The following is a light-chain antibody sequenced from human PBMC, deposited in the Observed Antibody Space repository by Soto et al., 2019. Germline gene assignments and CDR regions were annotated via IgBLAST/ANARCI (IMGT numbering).Light chain of an antibody. CDR2: DAS. CDR1: QYINTR. CDR3: QQRSNWPIT. V-gene: IGKV3-11*01. J-gene: IGKJ5*01. Sequence: EIVLTQSPATLSSFPGDRVTLSCRASQYINTRLAWYQHRPGQAPRLLIYDASNRATGIPARFSGSGSGTDFTLTISSLEPEDFAVYYCQQRSNWPITFGQGTRLEV.